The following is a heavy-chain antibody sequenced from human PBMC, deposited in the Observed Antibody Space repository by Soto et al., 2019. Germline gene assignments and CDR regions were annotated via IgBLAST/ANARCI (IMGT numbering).Heavy chain of an antibody. CDR2: ISPGSRYP. J-gene: IGHJ5*02. D-gene: IGHD2-15*01. Sequence: GGSLRLSCAASGFTFSDYYMSWIRQAPGKGLEWVSYISPGSRYPAYADSVKGRFTISRDNAKRSLYLQMMSLTAEDTAIYYCVRGGGGGLFDPWGQGTMVTVSS. CDR1: GFTFSDYY. CDR3: VRGGGGGLFDP. V-gene: IGHV3-11*06.